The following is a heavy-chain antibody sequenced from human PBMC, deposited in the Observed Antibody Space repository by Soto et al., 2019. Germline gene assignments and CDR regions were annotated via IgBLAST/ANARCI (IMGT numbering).Heavy chain of an antibody. CDR1: GFTFSSYS. D-gene: IGHD2-2*01. Sequence: EVQLVESGGGLVKPGGSLRLSCAASGFTFSSYSMNWVRQAPGKGLEWVSSISSSSSYIYYADSVKGRFTISRDNAKNSLYLQMNSLRAEDTAVYYCARDDIVVVPAAIHAFDIWGQGTMVTVSS. CDR2: ISSSSSYI. J-gene: IGHJ3*02. V-gene: IGHV3-21*01. CDR3: ARDDIVVVPAAIHAFDI.